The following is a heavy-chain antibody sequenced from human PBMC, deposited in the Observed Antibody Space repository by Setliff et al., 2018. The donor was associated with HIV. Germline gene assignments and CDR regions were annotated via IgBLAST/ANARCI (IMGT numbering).Heavy chain of an antibody. CDR1: GLSLSSSGVG. CDR2: IYWNNNK. J-gene: IGHJ4*02. V-gene: IGHV2-5*01. Sequence: SGPTLVNPTQTLTLTCTFSGLSLSSSGVGVGWIRQSPGKALEWLAFIYWNNNKHYSTSLKSRLTVTKDTSKNRVVFTMTDMDPVDTATYYCAYSGRQLRGPYFDFWGQGTPVTVS. CDR3: AYSGRQLRGPYFDF. D-gene: IGHD1-1*01.